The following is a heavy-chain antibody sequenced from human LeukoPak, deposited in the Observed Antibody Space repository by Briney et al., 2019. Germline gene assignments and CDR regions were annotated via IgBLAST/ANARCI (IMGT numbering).Heavy chain of an antibody. CDR3: ARLSTYYDFWSGYYHYYHYYGMDV. V-gene: IGHV4-39*01. D-gene: IGHD3-3*01. J-gene: IGHJ6*02. Sequence: PSETLSLTCTVSGGSISSSSYYWGWIRQPPGKGLEWIGSIYYSGSTYYNPSLKSRVTISVDTSKNQFSLKLSSVTAADTAVYYCARLSTYYDFWSGYYHYYHYYGMDVWGQGTTVTVSS. CDR1: GGSISSSSYY. CDR2: IYYSGST.